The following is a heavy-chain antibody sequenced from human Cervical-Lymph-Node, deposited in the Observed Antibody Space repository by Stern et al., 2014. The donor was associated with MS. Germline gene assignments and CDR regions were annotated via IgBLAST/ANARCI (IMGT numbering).Heavy chain of an antibody. J-gene: IGHJ4*02. CDR1: GYNFITYW. CDR2: IYPGDTDI. D-gene: IGHD2-21*01. V-gene: IGHV5-51*03. CDR3: ARWSVACDY. Sequence: VQLVQSGAELIKPGESLKISCKTSGYNFITYWIAWVREVPGKGLEWDGIIYPGDTDIRYSASFKGPVTISVDKSITTEYLPLNSLKASDTAVYYCARWSVACDYWGQGALITVSS.